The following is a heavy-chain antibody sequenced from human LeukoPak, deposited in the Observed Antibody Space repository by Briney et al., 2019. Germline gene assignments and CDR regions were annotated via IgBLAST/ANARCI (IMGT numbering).Heavy chain of an antibody. CDR1: GYTFTSYG. CDR2: ISAYNGNT. Sequence: ASVKVSCKASGYTFTSYGISWVRQAPGQGLKWMGWISAYNGNTNYAQKLQGRVTMTTDTSTSTAYMELRSLRSDDTAVYYCARRYCSSTSCYWGGDYWGQGTLVTVSS. CDR3: ARRYCSSTSCYWGGDY. D-gene: IGHD2-2*01. J-gene: IGHJ4*02. V-gene: IGHV1-18*01.